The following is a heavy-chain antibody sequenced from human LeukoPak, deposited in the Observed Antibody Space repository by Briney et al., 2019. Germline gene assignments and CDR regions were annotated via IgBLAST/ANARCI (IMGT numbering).Heavy chain of an antibody. CDR1: GFTFSSYW. CDR2: IKQDGSGK. Sequence: GGSLRLSCAASGFTFSSYWMSWVRQAPGKGLEWVANIKQDGSGKYYVDSVKGRFTISRDNAKNSLYLQMNSLRAEDTAVYYCARDHALIAVAGTSYYFDYWGQGTLVTVSS. J-gene: IGHJ4*02. V-gene: IGHV3-7*03. D-gene: IGHD6-19*01. CDR3: ARDHALIAVAGTSYYFDY.